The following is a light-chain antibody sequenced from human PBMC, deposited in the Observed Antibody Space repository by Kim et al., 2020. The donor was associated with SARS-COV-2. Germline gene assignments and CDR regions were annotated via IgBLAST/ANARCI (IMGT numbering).Light chain of an antibody. Sequence: PGERATLSCRASQSVATYLAWYQQKPXQAPRLLIYDASKRATGIPARFRGSGSGTDFTLTIGTLEPEDSAVYYCQQRGNFGQGTRLEIK. CDR2: DAS. CDR3: QQRGN. J-gene: IGKJ5*01. CDR1: QSVATY. V-gene: IGKV3-11*01.